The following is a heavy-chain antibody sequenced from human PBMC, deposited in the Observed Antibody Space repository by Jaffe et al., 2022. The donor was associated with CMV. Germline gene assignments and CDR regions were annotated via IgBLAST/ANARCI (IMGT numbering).Heavy chain of an antibody. J-gene: IGHJ1*01. CDR1: GFTFSSYA. V-gene: IGHV3-23*01. CDR3: AKAPTSYCGGDCYWTEYFQH. CDR2: ISGSGGST. Sequence: EVQLLESGGGLVQPGGSLRLSCAASGFTFSSYAMSWVRQAPGKGLEWVSAISGSGGSTYYADSVKGRFTISRDNSKNTLYLQMNSLRAEDTAVYYCAKAPTSYCGGDCYWTEYFQHWGQGTLVTVSS. D-gene: IGHD2-21*02.